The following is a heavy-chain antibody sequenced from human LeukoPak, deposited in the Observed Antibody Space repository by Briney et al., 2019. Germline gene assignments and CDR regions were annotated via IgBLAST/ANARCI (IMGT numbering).Heavy chain of an antibody. J-gene: IGHJ6*02. D-gene: IGHD3-10*01. CDR2: IYSGGTT. CDR1: GFTVSSNS. Sequence: PAGSLRLSCAASGFTVSSNSMTWVRQAPGKGLEWVSVIYSGGTTYYADSVKGRFTISRDNSKNTLYLQMNSLRAEDTAVYYCARDSTRGYYYGMDVWGQGTTVTVSS. CDR3: ARDSTRGYYYGMDV. V-gene: IGHV3-53*01.